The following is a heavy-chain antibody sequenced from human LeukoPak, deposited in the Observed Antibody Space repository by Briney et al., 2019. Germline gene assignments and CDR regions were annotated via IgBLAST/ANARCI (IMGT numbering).Heavy chain of an antibody. D-gene: IGHD6-13*01. CDR2: INPSGGST. V-gene: IGHV1-46*01. J-gene: IGHJ4*02. CDR1: GYTFTSYY. CDR3: ASYRAAAGTVG. Sequence: ASVKVSCKASGYTFTSYYMHWVRQAPGQGLEWMGIINPSGGSTSYAQKFQGRVTMTRDMSTSTVYMELSSLRSEDTAVYYCASYRAAAGTVGWGQGTLVTVSS.